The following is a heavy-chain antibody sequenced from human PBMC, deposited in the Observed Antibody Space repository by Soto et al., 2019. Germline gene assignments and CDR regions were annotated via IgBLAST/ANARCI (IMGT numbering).Heavy chain of an antibody. Sequence: PGGSLRLSRAASGFTFSSYAMSWVRQAPGKGLEWVSAISGSGGSTYYADSVKGRFTISRDNSKNTLYLQMNSLRAEDTAVYYCAKQAGYYYDSSGYYRFDPWGQGTLVTVSS. CDR1: GFTFSSYA. D-gene: IGHD3-22*01. V-gene: IGHV3-23*01. CDR2: ISGSGGST. J-gene: IGHJ5*02. CDR3: AKQAGYYYDSSGYYRFDP.